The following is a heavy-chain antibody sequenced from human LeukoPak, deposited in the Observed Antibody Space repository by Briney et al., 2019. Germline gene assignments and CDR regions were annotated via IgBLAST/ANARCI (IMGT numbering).Heavy chain of an antibody. V-gene: IGHV3-7*01. CDR3: AKVANYYSGSESYYFFEH. D-gene: IGHD3-10*01. J-gene: IGHJ4*02. CDR2: IKQDGSEK. Sequence: PGGSLRLSCAASGFTFSSYGMSWVRQAPGKGLEWGANIKQDGSEKYYVDSVKGRFTISRDNAKHSLYLQMNSLRVEDTAVYYCAKVANYYSGSESYYFFEHWGQGTPVTASS. CDR1: GFTFSSYG.